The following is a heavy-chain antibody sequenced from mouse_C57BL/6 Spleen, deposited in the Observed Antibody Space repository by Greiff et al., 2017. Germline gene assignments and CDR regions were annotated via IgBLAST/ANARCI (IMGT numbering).Heavy chain of an antibody. J-gene: IGHJ3*01. CDR3: ARLDGNYVRFAY. CDR2: IDPSDSYT. CDR1: GYTFTSYW. D-gene: IGHD2-1*01. Sequence: QVQLQQPGAELVKPGASVKLSCKASGYTFTSYWMQWVKQRPGQGLEWIGEIDPSDSYTNYNQKFKGKATLTVDTSSSTAYMQISSLTSEDSAVYYCARLDGNYVRFAYWGQGTLVTVSA. V-gene: IGHV1-50*01.